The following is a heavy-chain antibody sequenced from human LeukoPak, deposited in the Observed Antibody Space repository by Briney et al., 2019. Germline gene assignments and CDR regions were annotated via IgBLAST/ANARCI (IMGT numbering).Heavy chain of an antibody. Sequence: SETLSLTCTVSGGSISSYYWSCVRQPPGKGLEWIGYIYYTGSTKYNPSLKSRVTISVDTSKNQFSLKLRSVTAADTAVYYFVRGIAAAGLYFDYWGQGTLVTVSS. CDR2: IYYTGST. CDR3: VRGIAAAGLYFDY. J-gene: IGHJ4*02. D-gene: IGHD6-13*01. V-gene: IGHV4-59*01. CDR1: GGSISSYY.